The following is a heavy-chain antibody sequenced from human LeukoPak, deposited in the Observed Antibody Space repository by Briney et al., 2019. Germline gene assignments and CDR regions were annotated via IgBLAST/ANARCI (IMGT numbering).Heavy chain of an antibody. D-gene: IGHD3-10*01. CDR1: GGSISSYY. Sequence: SETPSLTCTVSGGSISSYYWSWIRQPAGKGLEWIGRIYTSGSTNYNPSLKSRVTMSVGTSKNQFSLKLSSVTAADTAVYYCARVRDELQGGWNWFDPWGQGTLVTVSS. J-gene: IGHJ5*02. CDR2: IYTSGST. V-gene: IGHV4-4*07. CDR3: ARVRDELQGGWNWFDP.